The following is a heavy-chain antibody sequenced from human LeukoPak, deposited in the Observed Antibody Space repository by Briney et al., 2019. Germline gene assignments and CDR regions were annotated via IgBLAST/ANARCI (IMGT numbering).Heavy chain of an antibody. Sequence: SETLSLTCAVYGGSFSGYYWSWIRQPPGKGLEWIGEINHSGSTNYNPSLKSRVTISVDTSKNQFSLRLSSVTAADTAVYYCARDRAVATMGDYFDYWGQGTLVTVSS. V-gene: IGHV4-34*01. J-gene: IGHJ4*02. CDR1: GGSFSGYY. CDR2: INHSGST. CDR3: ARDRAVATMGDYFDY. D-gene: IGHD5-12*01.